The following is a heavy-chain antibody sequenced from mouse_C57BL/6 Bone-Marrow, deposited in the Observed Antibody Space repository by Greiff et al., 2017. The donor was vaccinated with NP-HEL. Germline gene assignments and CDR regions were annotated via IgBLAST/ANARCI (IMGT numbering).Heavy chain of an antibody. CDR3: ARSPAPYYGSSDWYFDV. J-gene: IGHJ1*03. Sequence: VQLQQSGPVLVKPGASVKMSCKASGYTFTDYYMNWVKQSHGKSLEWIGVINPYNGGTSYNQKFKGKATLTVDKSSSTAYMELNSLTSEDSAVYYCARSPAPYYGSSDWYFDVWGTGTTVTVSS. D-gene: IGHD1-1*01. CDR2: INPYNGGT. CDR1: GYTFTDYY. V-gene: IGHV1-19*01.